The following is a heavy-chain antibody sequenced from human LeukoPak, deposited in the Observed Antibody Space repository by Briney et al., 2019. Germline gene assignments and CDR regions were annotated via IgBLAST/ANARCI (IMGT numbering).Heavy chain of an antibody. V-gene: IGHV1-2*02. D-gene: IGHD3-10*01. CDR2: INPNSGGT. CDR3: ARSPPMVRGVRNDY. CDR1: GYTFTGYC. Sequence: ASVKVSCKASGYTFTGYCMHWVRQAPGQGLEWMGWINPNSGGTNYAQKFQGRVTMTRDTSISTAYMELSRLRSDDTAVYYCARSPPMVRGVRNDYWGQGTLVTVSS. J-gene: IGHJ4*02.